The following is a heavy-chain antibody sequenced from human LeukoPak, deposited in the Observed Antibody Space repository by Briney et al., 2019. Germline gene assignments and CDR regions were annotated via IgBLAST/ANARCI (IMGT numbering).Heavy chain of an antibody. J-gene: IGHJ6*04. D-gene: IGHD2-2*01. CDR2: IIPIFGTA. CDR1: GGTFSSYA. CDR3: ARGSYQLPLEVYYYGMDV. Sequence: ASVKVSCKASGGTFSSYAISWGRQAPGQGLEWMGGIIPIFGTANYAQKFQGRATITADESTSTAYMELSSLRSEDTAVYYCARGSYQLPLEVYYYGMDVWGKGTTVTVSS. V-gene: IGHV1-69*01.